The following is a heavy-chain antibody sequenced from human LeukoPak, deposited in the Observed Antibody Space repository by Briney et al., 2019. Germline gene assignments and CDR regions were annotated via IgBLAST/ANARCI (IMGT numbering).Heavy chain of an antibody. D-gene: IGHD3-10*01. V-gene: IGHV4-39*01. CDR1: GGSISSSSYY. J-gene: IGHJ5*02. CDR2: IYYSGST. Sequence: PSETLSLTCTVSGGSISSSSYYWGWIRQPPGKGLEWIGSIYYSGSTYYNPSLKSRVTISVDTSKNQFSLKLSSVTAADTAVYYCAASGPAGVYWFDPWGQGTLVTVSS. CDR3: AASGPAGVYWFDP.